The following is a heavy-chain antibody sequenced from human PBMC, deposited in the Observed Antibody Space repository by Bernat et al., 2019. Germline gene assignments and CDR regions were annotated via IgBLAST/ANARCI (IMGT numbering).Heavy chain of an antibody. CDR1: GYTLTELS. Sequence: QVQLVQSGAEVKKPGASVKVSCKVSGYTLTELSMHWVRQAPGKGLEWMGGFDPEDGETIYAQKFQGRVTITEDTSTDTAYMQLSSLRSEDTAVYYCAIPYYDILTGYHDAFEIWDRGTTVTVSS. CDR3: AIPYYDILTGYHDAFEI. CDR2: FDPEDGET. V-gene: IGHV1-24*01. J-gene: IGHJ3*02. D-gene: IGHD3-9*01.